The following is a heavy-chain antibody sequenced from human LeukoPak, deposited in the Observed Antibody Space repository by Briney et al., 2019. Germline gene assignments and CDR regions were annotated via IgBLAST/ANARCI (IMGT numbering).Heavy chain of an antibody. V-gene: IGHV1-46*01. J-gene: IGHJ4*02. CDR2: IHPTDGST. D-gene: IGHD3-10*01. CDR1: GYTFSTYY. CDR3: ARANGGGLDY. Sequence: ASVKVSCKTSGYTFSTYYMHWVRQAPGQGLEWLGIIHPTDGSTSYTQKIQGRVTMTRDTATGTVYLELSSLRSEDTAVYWCARANGGGLDYWGQGTLITVSS.